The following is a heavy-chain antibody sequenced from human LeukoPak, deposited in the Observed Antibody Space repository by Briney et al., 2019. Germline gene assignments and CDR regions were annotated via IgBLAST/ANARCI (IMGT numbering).Heavy chain of an antibody. D-gene: IGHD6-19*01. CDR1: GFTFSSYS. CDR3: ARDKVSTGRIAVAGTGEFDY. Sequence: GGSLRLSCAASGFTFSSYSMNWVRQAPGKGLEWVSSISSSSSYIYYADSVKGRFTISRDNAKNSLYLQMNSQRAEDTAVYYCARDKVSTGRIAVAGTGEFDYWGQGTLVTVSS. J-gene: IGHJ4*02. CDR2: ISSSSSYI. V-gene: IGHV3-21*01.